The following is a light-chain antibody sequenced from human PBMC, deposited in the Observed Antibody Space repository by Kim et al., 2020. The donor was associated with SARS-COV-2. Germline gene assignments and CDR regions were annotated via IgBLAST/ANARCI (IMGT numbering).Light chain of an antibody. CDR2: VTN. Sequence: QSVLAQPPSVSGAPGQKVTISCTGSSSNIGSDYDVHWYQQHPGTAPKLLIYVTNNRPSGVPNRFSGSRSGASASLAITGLQADDEADYFCQSYDSSRSGDVFGSGTKLTVL. CDR1: SSNIGSDYD. CDR3: QSYDSSRSGDV. J-gene: IGLJ1*01. V-gene: IGLV1-40*01.